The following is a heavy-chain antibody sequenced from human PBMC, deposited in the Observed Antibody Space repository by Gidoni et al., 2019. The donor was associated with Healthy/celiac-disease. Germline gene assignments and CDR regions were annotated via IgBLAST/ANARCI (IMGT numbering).Heavy chain of an antibody. Sequence: QVQLVQSGAEVTKPGSSVKVSCTASGGTVSSYAISWVRQAPGQGLEWMGGIIPIFGTANYAQKFQGRVTITADESTSTAYMELSSLRSEDTAVYYCASSLRYFDWLVKNWGQGPLVTVSS. V-gene: IGHV1-69*01. D-gene: IGHD3-9*01. CDR1: GGTVSSYA. CDR3: ASSLRYFDWLVKN. CDR2: IIPIFGTA. J-gene: IGHJ4*02.